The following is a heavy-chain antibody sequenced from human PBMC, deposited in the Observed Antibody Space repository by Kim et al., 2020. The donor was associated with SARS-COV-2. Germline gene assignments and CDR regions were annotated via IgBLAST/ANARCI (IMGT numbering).Heavy chain of an antibody. CDR3: ARGFDA. J-gene: IGHJ5*02. CDR2: IYYSGST. CDR1: GGSISSYY. V-gene: IGHV4-59*01. Sequence: SETLSLTCTVSGGSISSYYWSWIRQPPGKGLEWIGYIYYSGSTNYNPSLKSRVTISVDTSKNQFSLKLSSVTAADTAVYYCARGFDAWGQGTLVTVSS.